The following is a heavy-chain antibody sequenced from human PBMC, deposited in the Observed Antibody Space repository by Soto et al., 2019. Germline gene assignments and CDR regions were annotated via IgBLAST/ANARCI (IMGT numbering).Heavy chain of an antibody. J-gene: IGHJ4*02. CDR3: AKDPVYSYGFLFADC. D-gene: IGHD5-18*01. CDR1: GFTFSSNA. V-gene: IGHV3-23*01. Sequence: GGSLRLSCAASGFTFSSNAMTWVRQAPGKGLEWVSAISGSGSSTYYTDSVKGRFTISRDNSKNTLYLQMNSLRAEDTAVYYCAKDPVYSYGFLFADCWGQGTLVTVSS. CDR2: ISGSGSST.